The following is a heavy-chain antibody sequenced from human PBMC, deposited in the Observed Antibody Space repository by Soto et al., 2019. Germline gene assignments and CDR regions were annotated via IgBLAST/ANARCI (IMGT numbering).Heavy chain of an antibody. V-gene: IGHV4-39*01. CDR3: ASQLTERDAFEI. CDR2: IYYSGST. J-gene: IGHJ3*02. Sequence: SETLFLTCTVSGGSISSSSYYWGWIRQPPGKGLEWIGSIYYSGSTYYNPSLKSRVTISVDTSKNQFSLKLSSVTAADTAVYYCASQLTERDAFEIWGQGALVTVSS. D-gene: IGHD3-16*01. CDR1: GGSISSSSYY.